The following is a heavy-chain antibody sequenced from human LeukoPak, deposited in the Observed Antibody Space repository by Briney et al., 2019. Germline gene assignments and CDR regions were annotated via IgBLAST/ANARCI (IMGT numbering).Heavy chain of an antibody. V-gene: IGHV1-2*02. CDR1: GYTFTGYY. D-gene: IGHD3-9*01. CDR2: INPNSGGT. J-gene: IGHJ3*02. CDR3: ARDQGRYFDWFPPDAFDI. Sequence: ASVKVSCKASGYTFTGYYIHWVRQAPGQGLEWMGWINPNSGGTNYAQKFQGRVTMTRDTSISTAYMELSRLRSDDTAVYYCARDQGRYFDWFPPDAFDIWGQGTMVTVSS.